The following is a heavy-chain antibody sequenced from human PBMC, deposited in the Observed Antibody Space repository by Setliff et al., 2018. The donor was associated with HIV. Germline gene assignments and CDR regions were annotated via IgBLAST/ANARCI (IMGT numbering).Heavy chain of an antibody. CDR1: GYSISSGYF. J-gene: IGHJ4*02. D-gene: IGHD3-10*01. CDR3: ARLKSGSLGGYVDY. CDR2: IYHSGRA. Sequence: SETLSLTCAVSGYSISSGYFWGWIRQPPGKGLEWIGSIYHSGRAYYNPSLKSRVTISVDTSKNQFSLNLSSVTAADTAVYYCARLKSGSLGGYVDYWGQGTLVTVS. V-gene: IGHV4-38-2*01.